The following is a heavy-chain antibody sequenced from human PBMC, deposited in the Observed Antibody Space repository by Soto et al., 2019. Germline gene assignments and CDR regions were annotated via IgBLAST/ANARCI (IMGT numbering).Heavy chain of an antibody. CDR1: GYPFTSHA. CDR3: AREGKPLFRELVGWFDP. J-gene: IGHJ5*02. Sequence: QVQLVQSGAEVKKAGASVKISCQASGYPFTSHAIYWVRQAPGQRPEWMGWINPANGNTKYSPKFQGSVTITRDTSASTAYMELRTLTSEDTGLYSCAREGKPLFRELVGWFDPWGQGTLLTVSS. D-gene: IGHD1-7*01. V-gene: IGHV1-3*01. CDR2: INPANGNT.